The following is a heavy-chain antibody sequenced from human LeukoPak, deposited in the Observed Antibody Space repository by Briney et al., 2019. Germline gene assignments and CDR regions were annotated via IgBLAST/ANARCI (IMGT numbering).Heavy chain of an antibody. D-gene: IGHD4-23*01. CDR3: ARDGAMTTVVGGSFDY. CDR1: GFTFSSYW. J-gene: IGHJ4*02. Sequence: PGGSLRLSCAASGFTFSSYWMGWVRQAPGKGLEWVANIKQDGSEKYYVDSVKGRFTISRGNSKNTLYLQMNSLRAEDTAVYYCARDGAMTTVVGGSFDYWGQGTLVTVSS. CDR2: IKQDGSEK. V-gene: IGHV3-7*01.